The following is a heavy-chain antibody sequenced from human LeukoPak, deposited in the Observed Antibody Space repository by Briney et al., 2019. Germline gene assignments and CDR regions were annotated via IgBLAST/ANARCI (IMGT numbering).Heavy chain of an antibody. CDR1: EFTVGSNY. J-gene: IGHJ6*02. Sequence: GGSLRLSCAASEFTVGSNYMSRVRQAPGKGLEWVSVIYSGGSTYYADSVKGRFTISRHNSKNTLYLQMNSLRAEDTAVYYCASADPEVDVWGRGTTVTVSS. V-gene: IGHV3-53*04. CDR2: IYSGGST. CDR3: ASADPEVDV.